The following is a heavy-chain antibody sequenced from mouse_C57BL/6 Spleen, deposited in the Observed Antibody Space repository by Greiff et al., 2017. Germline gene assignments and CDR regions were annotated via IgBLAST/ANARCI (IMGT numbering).Heavy chain of an antibody. Sequence: EVKLVESGEGLVKPGGSLKLSCAASGFTFSSYAMSWVRQTPEKRLEWVAYISSGGDYIYYADTVKGRITISRDNARNTLYLQMSSLKSEDTAMYYCTREGYGYGGDYAMDYWGQGTSVTVSS. CDR3: TREGYGYGGDYAMDY. D-gene: IGHD2-2*01. CDR1: GFTFSSYA. V-gene: IGHV5-9-1*02. J-gene: IGHJ4*01. CDR2: ISSGGDYI.